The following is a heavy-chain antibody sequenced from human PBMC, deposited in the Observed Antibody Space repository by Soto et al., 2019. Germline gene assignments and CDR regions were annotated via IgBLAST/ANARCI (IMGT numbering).Heavy chain of an antibody. J-gene: IGHJ6*02. CDR1: GFTFSDYY. D-gene: IGHD6-6*01. CDR2: ISSSSSYT. Sequence: GGSLRLSCAASGFTFSDYYMSWIRQAPGKGLEWVSYISSSSSYTNYADSVKGRFTISRDNAKNSLYLQMNSLRAEDTAMDYRARDYSIAGQREAVDYYYYGMDVWGQGTTVTVSS. V-gene: IGHV3-11*06. CDR3: ARDYSIAGQREAVDYYYYGMDV.